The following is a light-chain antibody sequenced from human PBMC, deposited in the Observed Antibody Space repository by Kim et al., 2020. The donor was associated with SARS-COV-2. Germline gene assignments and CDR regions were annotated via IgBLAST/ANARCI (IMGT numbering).Light chain of an antibody. J-gene: IGLJ3*02. CDR3: QSSDNSGAYQV. V-gene: IGLV3-25*03. CDR1: ALPKHY. Sequence: PGQTARITCSGDALPKHYAFWFQQKPGQAPVLLIYKDSERPSGIPGRFSGSSSGTRVTLTISGVQAEDEADYYCQSSDNSGAYQVFGGGTQLTVL. CDR2: KDS.